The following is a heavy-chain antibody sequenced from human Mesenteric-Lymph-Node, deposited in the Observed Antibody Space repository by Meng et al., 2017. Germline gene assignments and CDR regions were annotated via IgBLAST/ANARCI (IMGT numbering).Heavy chain of an antibody. CDR3: ARYRVRGVIRSSYYFDY. CDR1: GYSISSGYY. J-gene: IGHJ4*02. D-gene: IGHD3-10*01. CDR2: IYTSGST. Sequence: SQTLSLTCAVSGYSISSGYYWSWIRQPAGKGLEWIGRIYTSGSTNYNPSLKSRVTMSVDTSKNQFSLKLSSVTAADTAVYYCARYRVRGVIRSSYYFDYWGQGTLVTVSS. V-gene: IGHV4-61*02.